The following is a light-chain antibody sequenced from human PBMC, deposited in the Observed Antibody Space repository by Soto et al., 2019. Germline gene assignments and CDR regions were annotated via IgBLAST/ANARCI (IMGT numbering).Light chain of an antibody. J-gene: IGKJ2*01. CDR2: DAS. CDR3: QQYSSFPYT. V-gene: IGKV1-5*01. Sequence: DIQMTQSPSTLSASAGDRVTITCRASQSVSSWLAWYQQKPGEAPRLLIYDASSLEGGVPSRFSGSRSGTEFTLTISSLQPDDFATYYCQQYSSFPYTFGLGTKVDI. CDR1: QSVSSW.